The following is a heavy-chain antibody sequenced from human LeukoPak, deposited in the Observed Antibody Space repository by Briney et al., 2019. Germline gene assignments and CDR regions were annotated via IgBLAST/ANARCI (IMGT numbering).Heavy chain of an antibody. D-gene: IGHD6-13*01. CDR1: GYSISSGYY. CDR3: ARHSRSSSTRYFQL. J-gene: IGHJ1*01. CDR2: IYHSGST. Sequence: SETLSLTCAVSGYSISSGYYWGWIRQPPGKGLEWIGSIYHSGSTYYNPSLKSRVTISVDTSKNQFSLKLSSVTAADTAAYYCARHSRSSSTRYFQLWGQGTLVTVSS. V-gene: IGHV4-38-2*01.